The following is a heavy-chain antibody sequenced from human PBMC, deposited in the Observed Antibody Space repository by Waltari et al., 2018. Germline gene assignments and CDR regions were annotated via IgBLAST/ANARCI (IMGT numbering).Heavy chain of an antibody. CDR3: AKDRDYGGNSLPNYFDY. D-gene: IGHD4-17*01. CDR1: GFTFSSYG. Sequence: QVQLVESGGGVVQPGGSLRLSCAASGFTFSSYGMHLVRQTPGKGLEWVAFIRYDGSNKYYADSVKGRFTISRDNSKNTLYLQMNSLRAEDTAVYYCAKDRDYGGNSLPNYFDYWGQGTLVTVSS. V-gene: IGHV3-30*02. J-gene: IGHJ4*02. CDR2: IRYDGSNK.